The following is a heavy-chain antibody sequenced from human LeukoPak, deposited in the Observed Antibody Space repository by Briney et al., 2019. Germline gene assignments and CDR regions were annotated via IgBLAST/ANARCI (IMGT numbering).Heavy chain of an antibody. V-gene: IGHV4-39*01. D-gene: IGHD2-2*02. J-gene: IGHJ4*02. CDR2: IYYSGST. Sequence: SETLSLTCTVSGGSISSSSYYWGWIRQPPGKGLEWIGSIYYSGSTYYNPSLKSRVTISVDTSKNQFSLKLSSVTAADTAVYYCARVCTSCYTTHWSFDYWGQGTLVTVSS. CDR3: ARVCTSCYTTHWSFDY. CDR1: GGSISSSSYY.